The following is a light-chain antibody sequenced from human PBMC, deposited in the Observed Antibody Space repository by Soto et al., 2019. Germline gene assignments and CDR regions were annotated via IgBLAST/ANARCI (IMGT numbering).Light chain of an antibody. Sequence: DIQLTQSPSFLSASVGDRVTITCRASQGISSYLAWYQQKPGKAPKLLIYAASTLQSEVPSRFSGSGSGTEFTLTISSLQPEDFATYYCQQLYSYPPTFGQGTKVEIK. CDR1: QGISSY. CDR2: AAS. CDR3: QQLYSYPPT. V-gene: IGKV1-9*01. J-gene: IGKJ1*01.